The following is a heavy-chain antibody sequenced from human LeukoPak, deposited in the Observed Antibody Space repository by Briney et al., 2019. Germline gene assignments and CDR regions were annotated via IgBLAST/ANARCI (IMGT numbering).Heavy chain of an antibody. J-gene: IGHJ3*01. D-gene: IGHD1-1*01. CDR2: INPNSGDT. V-gene: IGHV1-2*02. Sequence: ASVKVSCKASGYILTDYYMHWVRQAPGQGLEWMGWINPNSGDTNYAQKFQDRVTMTRDTSIRTAYMVLIRLKSDDTAVFYCARGGPLEWAPDAFDLWGQGTMVTVSS. CDR1: GYILTDYY. CDR3: ARGGPLEWAPDAFDL.